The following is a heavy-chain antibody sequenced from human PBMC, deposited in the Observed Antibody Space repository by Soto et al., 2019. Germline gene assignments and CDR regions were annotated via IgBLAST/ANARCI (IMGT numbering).Heavy chain of an antibody. V-gene: IGHV1-24*01. CDR3: ATGIQLWGDFDY. Sequence: QVQLVQSGAEVKKPGASVKVSCKVSGYTLTELSMHWVRQAPGKGLEWMGGFDPEDGETSYAQKFQGRVTMTEDTPTDTAYMELRSLRSEDTAVSFCATGIQLWGDFDYWCQGPLVTVSS. CDR1: GYTLTELS. CDR2: FDPEDGET. J-gene: IGHJ4*02. D-gene: IGHD5-18*01.